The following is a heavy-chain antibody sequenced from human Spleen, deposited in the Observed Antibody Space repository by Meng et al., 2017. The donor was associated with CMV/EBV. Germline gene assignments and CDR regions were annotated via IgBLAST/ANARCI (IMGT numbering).Heavy chain of an antibody. CDR2: MHFSGST. CDR3: ARLLGFYYDSSGSGFDY. V-gene: IGHV4-39*01. CDR1: SMSSSGYF. D-gene: IGHD3-22*01. Sequence: SMSSSGYFWGCIGQPPGKGLEWIGNMHFSGSTYYNPSLESRVTISVDTSKNQFSLKLGSVIATDTAVYYCARLLGFYYDSSGSGFDYWGQGTLVTVSS. J-gene: IGHJ4*02.